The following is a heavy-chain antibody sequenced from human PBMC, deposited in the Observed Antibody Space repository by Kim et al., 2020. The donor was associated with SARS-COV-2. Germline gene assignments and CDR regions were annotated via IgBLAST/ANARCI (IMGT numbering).Heavy chain of an antibody. Sequence: SRVTISVDTSKNQFSLKLSSVTAADTAVYYCARVLSDYYGSGSYPRLPDYWGQGTLVTVSS. CDR3: ARVLSDYYGSGSYPRLPDY. V-gene: IGHV4-39*07. D-gene: IGHD3-10*01. J-gene: IGHJ4*02.